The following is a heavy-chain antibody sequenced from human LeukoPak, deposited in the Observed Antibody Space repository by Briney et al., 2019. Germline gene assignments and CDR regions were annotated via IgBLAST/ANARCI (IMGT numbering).Heavy chain of an antibody. CDR2: IYPGDSDT. CDR3: ARQGGYHGSGLNFDY. V-gene: IGHV5-51*01. Sequence: GESLKISCKGSGYSFTSYWIGWVRQMPGKGLEWMGIIYPGDSDTRYSPSFQGQVTISADKSISTAYLQWSSLKASDTAMYYCARQGGYHGSGLNFDYWGQGTLVTVSS. D-gene: IGHD3-10*01. CDR1: GYSFTSYW. J-gene: IGHJ4*02.